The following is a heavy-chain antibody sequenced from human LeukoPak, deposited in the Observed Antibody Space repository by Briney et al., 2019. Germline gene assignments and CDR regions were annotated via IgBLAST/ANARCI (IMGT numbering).Heavy chain of an antibody. D-gene: IGHD6-19*01. J-gene: IGHJ4*02. CDR1: GYTFTGYY. CDR3: ARDMYSSDRTDY. Sequence: ASVKVSCKASGYTFTGYYMHWVRQAPGQGLEWMGWISAYNGNTNYAQKLQGRVTMTTDTSTSTAYMELRGLRSDDTAVYYCARDMYSSDRTDYWGQGTLVTVSS. CDR2: ISAYNGNT. V-gene: IGHV1-18*04.